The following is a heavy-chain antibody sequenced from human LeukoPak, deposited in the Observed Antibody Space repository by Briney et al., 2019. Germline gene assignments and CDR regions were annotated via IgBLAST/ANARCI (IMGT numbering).Heavy chain of an antibody. Sequence: GGSLRLSCAASGFTFSSYWMHWVRQAPGKGLEWVSSISTSSDYIYYADSVKGRFTISRDNAKNSLYLQMNSLRAEDTAVYYCAREELTYWGQGTLVTVSS. J-gene: IGHJ4*02. CDR1: GFTFSSYW. D-gene: IGHD1-26*01. CDR2: ISTSSDYI. V-gene: IGHV3-21*01. CDR3: AREELTY.